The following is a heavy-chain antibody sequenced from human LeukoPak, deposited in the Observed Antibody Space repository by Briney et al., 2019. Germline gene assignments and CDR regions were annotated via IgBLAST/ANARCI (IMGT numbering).Heavy chain of an antibody. CDR2: IWYDGSNK. D-gene: IGHD2/OR15-2a*01. Sequence: GGSLRLSCAASGFIFNSYGVHWVRQAPGKGLEWVAVIWYDGSNKDYVDSVKGRLTISRDNSKNTLYLEMNSLRAEDTAVYYCARGARKRILVPWGQGTLVTVSS. J-gene: IGHJ5*02. CDR1: GFIFNSYG. V-gene: IGHV3-33*01. CDR3: ARGARKRILVP.